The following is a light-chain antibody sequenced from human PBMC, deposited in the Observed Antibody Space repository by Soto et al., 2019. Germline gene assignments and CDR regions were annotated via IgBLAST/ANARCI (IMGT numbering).Light chain of an antibody. J-gene: IGKJ1*01. CDR1: QSISAW. CDR2: DAS. CDR3: QHYMSYPWT. V-gene: IGKV1-5*01. Sequence: DIQMTQSPSTLFASLGDTVTITCRASQSISAWLAWYQQRPGKAPKLLIYDASTLESGVPSRFRGSGSGTEFTLSISSLQADDFESYYCQHYMSYPWTFGRGTKVDIK.